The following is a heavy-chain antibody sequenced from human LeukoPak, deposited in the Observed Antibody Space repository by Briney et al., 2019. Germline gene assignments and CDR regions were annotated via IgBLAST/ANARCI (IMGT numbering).Heavy chain of an antibody. J-gene: IGHJ3*02. V-gene: IGHV3-30*02. CDR1: GFSLSTYG. CDR3: AREMEEMADSDASDI. CDR2: IRSDGSNK. Sequence: GGSLRLSCSTSGFSLSTYGIHWVRQAPGKGLEWVAFIRSDGSNKYYADSVKGRFTVSRDNAISSLFLQMSSLRAEDTAIYYCAREMEEMADSDASDIWGQGTMVTVSS. D-gene: IGHD5-24*01.